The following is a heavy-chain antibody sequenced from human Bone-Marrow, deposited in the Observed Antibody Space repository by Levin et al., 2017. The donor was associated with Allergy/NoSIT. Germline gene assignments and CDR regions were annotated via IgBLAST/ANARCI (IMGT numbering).Heavy chain of an antibody. V-gene: IGHV3-21*04. CDR3: VRSQGRNGWSYYYCGMDV. CDR2: LSGRSDYT. J-gene: IGHJ6*02. D-gene: IGHD2-2*03. CDR1: GFTFNIYD. Sequence: SGGSLRLSCTASGFTFNIYDMSWVRQAPRRGLEWVSSLSGRSDYTYYADSVKGRFTISRDNSKNSLYLQMKNLRADDTAVYYFVRSQGRNGWSYYYCGMDVWGRGTTVTVSS.